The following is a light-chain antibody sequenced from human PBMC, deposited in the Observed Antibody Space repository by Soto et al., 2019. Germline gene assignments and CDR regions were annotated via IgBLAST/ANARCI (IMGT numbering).Light chain of an antibody. J-gene: IGKJ1*01. CDR3: QQYNTLWT. V-gene: IGKV1-5*03. Sequence: DIQMTQSPSTLSASVGDRVTITCRASQSISSWLAWYQQKPGKAPKLLIYKASSLKSGVPSRFSGRGSGTEFTLTITSLQPDDFATYYCQQYNTLWTFGQGTKVEIK. CDR2: KAS. CDR1: QSISSW.